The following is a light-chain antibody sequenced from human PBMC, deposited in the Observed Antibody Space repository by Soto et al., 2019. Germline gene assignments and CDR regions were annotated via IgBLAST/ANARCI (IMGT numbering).Light chain of an antibody. V-gene: IGLV1-44*01. CDR3: AAWDYSLNGYV. CDR1: SSNIGSNT. Sequence: QSVLTQPPSASGTPGQRVTISCSGSSSNIGSNTVNWYQQLPGTAPKLLIYSINQRPSGVPDRFSGSKSGTSASLAISGLQFEDEADYFCAAWDYSLNGYVFGTGTKVTVL. J-gene: IGLJ1*01. CDR2: SIN.